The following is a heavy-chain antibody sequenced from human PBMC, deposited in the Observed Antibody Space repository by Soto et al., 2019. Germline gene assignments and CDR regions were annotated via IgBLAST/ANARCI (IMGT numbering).Heavy chain of an antibody. CDR2: IYETGST. V-gene: IGHV4-4*02. Sequence: SETLSLTCAVSGVSISSTDWWTSVRQPPGKGLEWIGEIYETGSTNYNPSLKGRVTISLDKSKNHFSLTLSDVTAADTAFYYCAKNQWQDQLTWGNWFDPWRQGILVTVSS. CDR1: GVSISSTDW. J-gene: IGHJ5*02. CDR3: AKNQWQDQLTWGNWFDP. D-gene: IGHD7-27*01.